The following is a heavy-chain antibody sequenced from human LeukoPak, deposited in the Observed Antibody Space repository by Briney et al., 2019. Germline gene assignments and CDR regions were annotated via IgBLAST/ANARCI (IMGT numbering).Heavy chain of an antibody. Sequence: HPGGSLRLSCAASGFTVSSNYMSWVRQAPGKGLEWVSVIYSGGSTYYADSVKGRFTISRDNSKNTLYLQMNSLRAEDTAVYYCARTLIAVAGTGFDYWGQGTLVTVSS. CDR3: ARTLIAVAGTGFDY. D-gene: IGHD6-19*01. V-gene: IGHV3-53*01. CDR1: GFTVSSNY. J-gene: IGHJ4*02. CDR2: IYSGGST.